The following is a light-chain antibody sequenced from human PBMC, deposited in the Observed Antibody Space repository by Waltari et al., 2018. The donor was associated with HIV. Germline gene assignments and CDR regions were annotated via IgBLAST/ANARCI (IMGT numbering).Light chain of an antibody. CDR3: SSYAGSNNWG. V-gene: IGLV2-8*01. J-gene: IGLJ2*01. CDR1: SSDVGGYNY. Sequence: QSALTQPPSASGSPGQSVTISCTGTSSDVGGYNYVSWYQQHPGKAPQLMIYEVSKRPSGVPARFSGSKSRNTASLTVSGLQAEDEADYYGSSYAGSNNWGFGGGTKLTVL. CDR2: EVS.